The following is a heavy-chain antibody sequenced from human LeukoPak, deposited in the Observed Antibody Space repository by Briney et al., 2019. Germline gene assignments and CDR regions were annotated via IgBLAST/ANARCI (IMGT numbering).Heavy chain of an antibody. CDR1: GFTFSSYA. CDR3: ARHPPDYGPNWYFDL. CDR2: ISYDGSNK. D-gene: IGHD4-17*01. J-gene: IGHJ2*01. Sequence: GGSLRLSCAASGFTFSSYAMHWVRQAPGKGLEWVAVISYDGSNKYYADSVKGRFTISRDNSKNTLYLQMNSLRAEDTAVYYCARHPPDYGPNWYFDLWGRGTLVTVSS. V-gene: IGHV3-30*01.